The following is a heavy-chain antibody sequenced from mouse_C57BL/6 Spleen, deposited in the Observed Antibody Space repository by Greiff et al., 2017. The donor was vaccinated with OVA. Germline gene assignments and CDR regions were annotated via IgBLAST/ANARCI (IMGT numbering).Heavy chain of an antibody. D-gene: IGHD2-4*01. CDR2: FHPYNDDT. CDR1: GYTFTTYP. Sequence: VQLVESGAELVKPGASVKMSCKASGYTFTTYPIEWMKQNHGKSLEWIGNFHPYNDDTKYNEKFKGKATLTVEKSSSTVYLELSRLTSDDSAVYYCARRWDYDGYFDYWGQGTTLTVSS. J-gene: IGHJ2*01. V-gene: IGHV1-47*01. CDR3: ARRWDYDGYFDY.